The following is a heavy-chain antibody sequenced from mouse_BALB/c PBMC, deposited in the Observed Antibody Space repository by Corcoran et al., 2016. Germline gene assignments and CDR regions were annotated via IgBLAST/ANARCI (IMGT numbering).Heavy chain of an antibody. D-gene: IGHD1-1*01. CDR1: GYTFTDYN. V-gene: IGHV1-18*01. CDR3: TIRDYVGSSPFAY. Sequence: EVLLQQSGHELVKPGASVKIPCKASGYTFTDYNLDWVKQSHGKSLEWIGDINPNNGGTIFNQKFKGKATLTVDKSSSTAYMELRSLTSEDTAVYYCTIRDYVGSSPFAYWGQGTTLTVSS. J-gene: IGHJ2*01. CDR2: INPNNGGT.